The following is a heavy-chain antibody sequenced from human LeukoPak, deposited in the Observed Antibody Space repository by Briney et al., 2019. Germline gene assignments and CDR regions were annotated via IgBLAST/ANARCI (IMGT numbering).Heavy chain of an antibody. Sequence: SVKVSCKASGGTFSSYAISWVRQAPGQGLEWMGRIIPIFGTANYAQKFQGRVTITTDESTSTAYMELSSPRSEDTAVYYCARGRDGYNSGELDYWGQGTLVTVSS. CDR2: IIPIFGTA. CDR3: ARGRDGYNSGELDY. J-gene: IGHJ4*02. V-gene: IGHV1-69*05. CDR1: GGTFSSYA. D-gene: IGHD5-24*01.